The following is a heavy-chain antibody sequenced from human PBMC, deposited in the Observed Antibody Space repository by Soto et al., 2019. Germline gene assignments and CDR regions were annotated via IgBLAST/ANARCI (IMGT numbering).Heavy chain of an antibody. Sequence: QVQLVQSGAEVKKPGASVKVSCKASGYTFTSYAMHWVLQAPGQRLEWMGWINAGNGNTKYSQKLQGRVTMTTDTSTCTAYMELRSLRSDETAVYYCARDRVGIAAAGTEGDYWGQGTLVTVSS. J-gene: IGHJ4*02. CDR1: GYTFTSYA. V-gene: IGHV1-3*01. CDR3: ARDRVGIAAAGTEGDY. CDR2: INAGNGNT. D-gene: IGHD6-13*01.